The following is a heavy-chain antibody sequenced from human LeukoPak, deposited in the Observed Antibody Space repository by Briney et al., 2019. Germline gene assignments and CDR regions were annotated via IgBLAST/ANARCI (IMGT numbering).Heavy chain of an antibody. D-gene: IGHD3-16*01. CDR2: NYYSGST. CDR3: ARDPLGGLGLWDY. Sequence: SETLSLTCTVSGGSISSYYWSWIRQPPGKGLEWIGYNYYSGSTNYNPSLKSRVTISVDTSKNQFSLKLSSVTAADTAVYYCARDPLGGLGLWDYWGQGTLVTVSS. V-gene: IGHV4-59*01. J-gene: IGHJ4*02. CDR1: GGSISSYY.